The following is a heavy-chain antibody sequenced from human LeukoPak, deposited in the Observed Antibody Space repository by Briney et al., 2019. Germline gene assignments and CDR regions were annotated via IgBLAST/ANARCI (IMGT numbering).Heavy chain of an antibody. D-gene: IGHD5-24*01. Sequence: GGSLRLSCSASGFTFSMSAMHWVRQAPGKGLQYVSVISGNGVSTSYADSVKGRFTISRDNSKNTVYLQMSSLRAEDTAVYYCVGDGRDGYNRYFHHWGQGTLVTVSS. CDR3: VGDGRDGYNRYFHH. CDR1: GFTFSMSA. CDR2: ISGNGVST. J-gene: IGHJ1*01. V-gene: IGHV3-64D*06.